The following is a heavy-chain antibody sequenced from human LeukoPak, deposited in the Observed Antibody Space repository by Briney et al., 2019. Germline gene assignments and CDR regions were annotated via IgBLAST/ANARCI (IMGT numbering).Heavy chain of an antibody. J-gene: IGHJ4*02. D-gene: IGHD3-3*01. CDR2: INHSGST. CDR3: ARVSRTDFWSGYYVFEYFDY. Sequence: SETLSLTCAVYGGSFSGYYWSWIRQPPGKGLEWIGEINHSGSTNYNPSLKSRVTISVDTSKNQFSLKLSSVTAADTAVYYCARVSRTDFWSGYYVFEYFDYWGQGTLVTVSS. V-gene: IGHV4-34*01. CDR1: GGSFSGYY.